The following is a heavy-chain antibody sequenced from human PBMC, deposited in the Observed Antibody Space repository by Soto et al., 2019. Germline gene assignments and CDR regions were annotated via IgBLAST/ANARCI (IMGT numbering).Heavy chain of an antibody. Sequence: PGGSLSLSCAASGFTFSSYGMHWVRQAPGKGLEWVAVISYDGSNKYYADSVKGRFTISRDNSKNTLYLQMNSLRAEDTAVYYCAKDDIAGYYYYGMDVWGQGTTVTVSS. V-gene: IGHV3-30*18. CDR2: ISYDGSNK. CDR1: GFTFSSYG. J-gene: IGHJ6*02. CDR3: AKDDIAGYYYYGMDV. D-gene: IGHD3-9*01.